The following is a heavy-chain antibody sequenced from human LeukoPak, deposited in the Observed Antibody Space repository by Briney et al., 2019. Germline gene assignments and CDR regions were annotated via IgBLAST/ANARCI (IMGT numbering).Heavy chain of an antibody. Sequence: GGSLRLSCVASGFTFSRYGMHWVRQAPGKGLEWVAVVWFNGTNKYYLDSVKGRFTISRDNSNGTLYLQMSGLRAEDTAVYYCARSRKDGYYYFDYWGQGTLVTVSS. CDR1: GFTFSRYG. J-gene: IGHJ4*02. V-gene: IGHV3-33*01. CDR2: VWFNGTNK. D-gene: IGHD5-24*01. CDR3: ARSRKDGYYYFDY.